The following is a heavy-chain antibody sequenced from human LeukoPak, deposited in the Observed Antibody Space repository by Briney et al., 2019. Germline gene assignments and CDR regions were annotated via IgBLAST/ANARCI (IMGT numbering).Heavy chain of an antibody. D-gene: IGHD3-9*01. J-gene: IGHJ4*02. Sequence: GESLKISCKGSGYRFTSYWIGWVRQMPGKGLEWMGIVYPGDSDTRYSPSFQGQVTISADKSISTAYLQWSSLKASDTAMYYCARPMGDILTGYFFDYWGQGTLVTVSS. CDR2: VYPGDSDT. V-gene: IGHV5-51*01. CDR1: GYRFTSYW. CDR3: ARPMGDILTGYFFDY.